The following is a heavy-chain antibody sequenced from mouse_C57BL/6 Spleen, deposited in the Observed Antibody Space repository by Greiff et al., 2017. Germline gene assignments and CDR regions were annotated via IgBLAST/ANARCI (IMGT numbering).Heavy chain of an antibody. V-gene: IGHV1-4*01. D-gene: IGHD2-4*01. Sequence: VKVVESGAELARPGASVKMSCKASGYTFTSYTMHWVNQRPGQGLEWIGYINPSSGYTKYNQKFKDKATLTADKSSSTAYMQLSSLTSEESAVYYCVRSGDYDDWYFDVWGTGTTVTVSS. CDR1: GYTFTSYT. CDR2: INPSSGYT. CDR3: VRSGDYDDWYFDV. J-gene: IGHJ1*03.